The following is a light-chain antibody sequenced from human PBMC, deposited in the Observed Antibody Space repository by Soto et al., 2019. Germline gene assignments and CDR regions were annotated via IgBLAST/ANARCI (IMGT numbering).Light chain of an antibody. V-gene: IGKV3-20*01. CDR2: SAS. CDR3: QQYGNSPPTT. CDR1: QIVSSTY. J-gene: IGKJ4*01. Sequence: EIVLTQSPGTLSLSPGERATVSCRASQIVSSTYLAWYQQKPGQAPRLLIHSASSRATGIPDRFSGSGSGTDFTLTISRLEPEDFAVYYWQQYGNSPPTTFGGGTKVEIK.